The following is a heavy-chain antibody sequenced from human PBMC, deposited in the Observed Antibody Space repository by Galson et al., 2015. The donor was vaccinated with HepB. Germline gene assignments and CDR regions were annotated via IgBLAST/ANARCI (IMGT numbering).Heavy chain of an antibody. CDR3: ARVPAAMGYYYYYYYMDV. D-gene: IGHD2-2*01. Sequence: SLRLSCAASGFTFSTYSINWVRQAPGKGLEWVSSISSSSGYIYYADSVKGRSTISRDNAKNSLYLQMNSLRAEDTAVYYCARVPAAMGYYYYYYYMDVWGKGTTVTVSS. V-gene: IGHV3-21*01. CDR2: ISSSSGYI. J-gene: IGHJ6*03. CDR1: GFTFSTYS.